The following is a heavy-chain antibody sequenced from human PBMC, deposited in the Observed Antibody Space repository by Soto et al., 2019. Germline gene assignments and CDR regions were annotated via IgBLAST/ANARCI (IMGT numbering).Heavy chain of an antibody. Sequence: QITLKESGPTLVSPTQTLTLTCTFSGFSLSTSGVGVGWIRQPPGKALEWLAFIYWDDDKRYSPSLKSRLTITKDTSKNQVVLTMTIMDPVDTATYYCAHRRGNSWLTDYWGQGTLVTVSS. CDR1: GFSLSTSGVG. CDR2: IYWDDDK. V-gene: IGHV2-5*02. J-gene: IGHJ4*02. CDR3: AHRRGNSWLTDY. D-gene: IGHD6-13*01.